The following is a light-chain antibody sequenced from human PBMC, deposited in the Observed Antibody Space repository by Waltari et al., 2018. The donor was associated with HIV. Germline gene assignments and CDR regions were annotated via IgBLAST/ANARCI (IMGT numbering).Light chain of an antibody. CDR2: WAS. Sequence: DIVMTQSPDSLTVSLGARATISCTSSQSVRHTSNNKNFLAWYQQKSGQAPKLLIYWASTRESGVPARFSGSGSGTNFTLTINNLQSEDVAVYYCQQYHVTPPTFGQGT. CDR3: QQYHVTPPT. CDR1: QSVRHTSNNKNF. J-gene: IGKJ1*01. V-gene: IGKV4-1*01.